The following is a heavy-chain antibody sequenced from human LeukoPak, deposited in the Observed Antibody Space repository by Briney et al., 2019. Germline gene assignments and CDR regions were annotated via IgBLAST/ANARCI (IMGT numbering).Heavy chain of an antibody. Sequence: SETLSLTCAVSGYSISSGYYWGWIRQPPGKGLEWIGEINHSGSTNYNPSLKSRVTISVDTSKNQFSLKLSSVTAADTAVYYCARGRTLRYWGQGTLVTVSS. CDR1: GYSISSGYY. CDR2: INHSGST. D-gene: IGHD1-14*01. J-gene: IGHJ4*02. V-gene: IGHV4-38-2*01. CDR3: ARGRTLRY.